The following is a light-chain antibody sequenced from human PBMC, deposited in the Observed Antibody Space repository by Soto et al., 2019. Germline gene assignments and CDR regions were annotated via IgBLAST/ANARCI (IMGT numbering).Light chain of an antibody. V-gene: IGKV3-20*01. J-gene: IGKJ1*01. CDR2: AAS. CDR3: QQYETSPRT. CDR1: QSLGSGY. Sequence: ILLTQSPGTLSLAPGDRATLSCRASQSLGSGYLAWYRQKPGQAPRILIYAASSRATGVPDRFSGSGSGTDFSLTISRLEPEDFAVYYCQQYETSPRTFGQGTKVDIK.